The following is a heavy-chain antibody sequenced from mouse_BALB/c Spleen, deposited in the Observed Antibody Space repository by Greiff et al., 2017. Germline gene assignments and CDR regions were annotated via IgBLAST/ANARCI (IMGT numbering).Heavy chain of an antibody. CDR3: ARDGYYSAWFAY. CDR2: IDPANGNT. J-gene: IGHJ3*01. V-gene: IGHV14-3*02. D-gene: IGHD2-3*01. Sequence: EVQLQESGAELVTPGASVKMSCTASGFNFQDPYMHWVKQRPEQGLEWIGRIDPANGNTKYDPKFQGKATITVDTSSTTAYLQLSSLTSEDSAVLYCARDGYYSAWFAYWGQGTLVTVSA. CDR1: GFNFQDPY.